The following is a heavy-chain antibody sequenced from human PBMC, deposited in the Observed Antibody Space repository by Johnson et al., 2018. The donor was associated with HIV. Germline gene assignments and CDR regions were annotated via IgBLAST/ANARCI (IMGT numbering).Heavy chain of an antibody. CDR2: INWNGGST. Sequence: VQLVESGGGVERPGGSLRLSCAASGFTFDDYGMSWVSQAPGKGLEWVSGINWNGGSTGYADSVKGRFTISRDKSKNTLYLQMNSLRAEDTAVYYCAKDQGTMTHAFDIWGQGTMVTVSS. CDR3: AKDQGTMTHAFDI. J-gene: IGHJ3*02. D-gene: IGHD3-22*01. CDR1: GFTFDDYG. V-gene: IGHV3-20*04.